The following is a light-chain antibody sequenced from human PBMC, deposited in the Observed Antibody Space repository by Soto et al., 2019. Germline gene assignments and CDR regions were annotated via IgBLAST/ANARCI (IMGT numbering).Light chain of an antibody. CDR2: GAS. J-gene: IGKJ1*01. Sequence: EIVMTQSPATLSVSPGERATLTCRASQSVSNNLAWYQQKPGQAPRLLIYGASTRATGIPARFSGSGSGTDFTLTISSLQSEDFAVYYCQQYINLPRTFGHGTKVEIK. CDR3: QQYINLPRT. V-gene: IGKV3-15*01. CDR1: QSVSNN.